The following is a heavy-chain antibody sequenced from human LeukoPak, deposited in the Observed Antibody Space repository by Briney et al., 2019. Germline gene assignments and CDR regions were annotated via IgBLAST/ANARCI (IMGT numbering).Heavy chain of an antibody. J-gene: IGHJ5*02. CDR3: ARAGSFDSDWFDP. Sequence: GGSLRLSCAASGFTFSSYAMHWVRQAPGKGLEWVAVISYDGSNKYYADSVKGRFTISRDNSKNTLYLQMNSLRAEDTAVYYCARAGSFDSDWFDPWGQGTLVTVSS. CDR1: GFTFSSYA. CDR2: ISYDGSNK. D-gene: IGHD3-22*01. V-gene: IGHV3-30*04.